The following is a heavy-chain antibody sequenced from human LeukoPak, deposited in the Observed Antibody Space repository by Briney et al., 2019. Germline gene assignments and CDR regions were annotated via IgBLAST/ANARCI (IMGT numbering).Heavy chain of an antibody. J-gene: IGHJ4*02. CDR3: ARAPRPGGWYVAY. V-gene: IGHV3-33*01. D-gene: IGHD6-19*01. Sequence: PGGSLRLSCAASGFTFSSYGMHWVRQAPGKGLEWVAVIWYDGSNKYYADSVKGRITISRDNSKNTLYLQMNSLRAEDTAVYYCARAPRPGGWYVAYWGQGTLVTVSS. CDR2: IWYDGSNK. CDR1: GFTFSSYG.